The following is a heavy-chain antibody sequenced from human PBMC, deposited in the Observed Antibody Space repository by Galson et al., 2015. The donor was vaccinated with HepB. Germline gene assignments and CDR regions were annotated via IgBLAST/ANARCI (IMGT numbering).Heavy chain of an antibody. Sequence: SVKVSCKASGYTFTSYYMHWVRQAPGQGLEWMGIINPSGGSTSYAQKFQGRVTMTRDTSTSTVYMELSSLRSEDTAVYYCARVNVAGTRWFDPWGQGTLVTVSS. CDR2: INPSGGST. J-gene: IGHJ5*02. CDR3: ARVNVAGTRWFDP. CDR1: GYTFTSYY. V-gene: IGHV1-46*01. D-gene: IGHD6-19*01.